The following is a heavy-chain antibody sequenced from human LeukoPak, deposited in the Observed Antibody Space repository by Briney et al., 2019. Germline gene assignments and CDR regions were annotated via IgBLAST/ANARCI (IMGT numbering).Heavy chain of an antibody. CDR3: AREMTTVTLGAIDI. Sequence: GASVKVSCKASGYTFISYGLSWVRQAPGQGLEWMGWISPYNGNTNYAQKLQGRVTMTTDTSTSTAYMELRSLRSDDTAVYYCAREMTTVTLGAIDIWGQGTMVTVSP. CDR2: ISPYNGNT. V-gene: IGHV1-18*01. CDR1: GYTFISYG. J-gene: IGHJ3*02. D-gene: IGHD4-17*01.